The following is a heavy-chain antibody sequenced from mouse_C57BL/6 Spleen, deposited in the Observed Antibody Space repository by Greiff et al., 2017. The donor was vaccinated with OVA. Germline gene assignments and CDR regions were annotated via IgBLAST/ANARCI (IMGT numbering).Heavy chain of an antibody. Sequence: VQLQQSGAELVRPGASVTLSCKASGYTFTDYAMHWVKQTPVHGLEWIGAIDPETGGTAYNQKFKGKAILTADKSSSTAYMELRSLTSEDSAVYYCTRNYGSLYAMDYWGQGTSVTVSA. D-gene: IGHD1-1*01. CDR2: IDPETGGT. J-gene: IGHJ4*01. V-gene: IGHV1-15*01. CDR3: TRNYGSLYAMDY. CDR1: GYTFTDYA.